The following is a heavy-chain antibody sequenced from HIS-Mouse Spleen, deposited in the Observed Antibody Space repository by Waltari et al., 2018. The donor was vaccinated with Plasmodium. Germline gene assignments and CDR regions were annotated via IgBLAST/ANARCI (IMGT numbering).Heavy chain of an antibody. J-gene: IGHJ4*02. CDR1: GFPFHSYA. CDR2: ISYDGSNK. D-gene: IGHD2-15*01. V-gene: IGHV3-30-3*01. Sequence: QVQLVASGGGVVQPGRSLSLSCAASGFPFHSYAMHWVRQAPAKGLEWVAVISYDGSNKYYADSVKGRFTISRDNSKNTLYLQMNSLRAEDTAVYYCARDRRLAFDYWGQGTLVTVSS. CDR3: ARDRRLAFDY.